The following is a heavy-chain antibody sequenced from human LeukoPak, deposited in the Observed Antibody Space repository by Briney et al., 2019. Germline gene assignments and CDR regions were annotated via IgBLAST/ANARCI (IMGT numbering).Heavy chain of an antibody. Sequence: SETLSLTCTVSGGSISSYYWSWIRQPPGKGLEWIGHIYYSGSTNYNPSLKSRVTISVDTSKNQFSLKLSSVTAADTAVYYCARIVGATRYFDYWGQGTLVTVSS. CDR2: IYYSGST. D-gene: IGHD1-26*01. CDR1: GGSISSYY. J-gene: IGHJ4*02. CDR3: ARIVGATRYFDY. V-gene: IGHV4-59*08.